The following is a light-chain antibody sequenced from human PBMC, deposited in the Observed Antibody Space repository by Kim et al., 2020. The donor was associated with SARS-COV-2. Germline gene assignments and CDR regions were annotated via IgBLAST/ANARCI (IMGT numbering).Light chain of an antibody. CDR3: AAWDDSLSAWV. J-gene: IGLJ3*02. V-gene: IGLV1-44*01. Sequence: MRTQPPSASATPGQTVTISCSGGNSNIGNNTVNWYQQLPGSAPKMLIYSNTYRPSGVTDRFSGSKSGTSASLALSGLQSADEADYYCAAWDDSLSAWVFGGGTQLTVL. CDR1: NSNIGNNT. CDR2: SNT.